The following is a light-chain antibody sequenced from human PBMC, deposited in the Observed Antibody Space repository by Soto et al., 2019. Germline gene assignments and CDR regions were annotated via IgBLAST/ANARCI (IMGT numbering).Light chain of an antibody. J-gene: IGKJ2*01. CDR1: QSVSSY. V-gene: IGKV1-39*01. CDR2: AAS. Sequence: DIQMTQSPSSLSASVGDRVTITCRASQSVSSYLNWYQQKPGKAPNLLIYAASSLQSGVPSRFSGSGSGTDFTLTISSLQPEDFATYYCQQSYSIPQNTFDQGTKLEIK. CDR3: QQSYSIPQNT.